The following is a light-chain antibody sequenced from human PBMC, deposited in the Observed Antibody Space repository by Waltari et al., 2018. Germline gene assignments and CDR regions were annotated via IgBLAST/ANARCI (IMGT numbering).Light chain of an antibody. CDR2: YDS. V-gene: IGLV3-21*04. J-gene: IGLJ2*01. Sequence: SYVLTPPPSVSVAPGETSRITCGGNNMRSKDGHWYQQKPGQAPGLFIYYDSDRPSGIPERFSGANSGNTATLTISRVEAGDEADYYCQVSDSSSDLVVFGGGTKLTVL. CDR3: QVSDSSSDLVV. CDR1: NMRSKD.